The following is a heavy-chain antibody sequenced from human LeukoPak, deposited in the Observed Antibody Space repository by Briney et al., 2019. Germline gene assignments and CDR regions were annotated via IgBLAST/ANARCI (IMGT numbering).Heavy chain of an antibody. CDR2: ISGSGGST. Sequence: GGSLRLSCAASGFTFSSYAMSWVRQAPGKGLEWVSAISGSGGSTYYADSVKGRFTISRDNSKSTLYLQMNSLRAEDTAVYYCAKDEVMTTWNYWGQGTLVTVSS. V-gene: IGHV3-23*01. J-gene: IGHJ4*02. D-gene: IGHD3-22*01. CDR1: GFTFSSYA. CDR3: AKDEVMTTWNY.